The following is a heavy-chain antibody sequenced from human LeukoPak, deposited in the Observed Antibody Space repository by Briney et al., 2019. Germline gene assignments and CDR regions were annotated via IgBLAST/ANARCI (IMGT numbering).Heavy chain of an antibody. CDR2: IWYDGSNK. D-gene: IGHD3-22*01. Sequence: PGRSLRLSCAASGFTFSSYGMHWVRQAPGKGLEWVAVIWYDGSNKYYADSVKGRFTISRDNSKSTLYLQMNSLRAEDTAVYYCAKDLRSGYYYDSTLDYWGQGTLVTVSS. J-gene: IGHJ4*02. V-gene: IGHV3-33*06. CDR1: GFTFSSYG. CDR3: AKDLRSGYYYDSTLDY.